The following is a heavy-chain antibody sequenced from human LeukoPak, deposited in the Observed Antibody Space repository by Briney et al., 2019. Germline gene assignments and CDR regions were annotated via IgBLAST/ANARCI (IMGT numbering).Heavy chain of an antibody. D-gene: IGHD2-21*02. J-gene: IGHJ6*02. CDR3: ARGKVVTALYYYYGMDV. CDR2: INSDGSST. Sequence: PGGSLRLSCAASGFTFSSYWMHWVRQAPGKGLVWVSRINSDGSSTSYADSVKGRFTISRDNAKNTLYLQTNSLRAEDTAVYYCARGKVVTALYYYYGMDVWGQGTTVTVSS. CDR1: GFTFSSYW. V-gene: IGHV3-74*01.